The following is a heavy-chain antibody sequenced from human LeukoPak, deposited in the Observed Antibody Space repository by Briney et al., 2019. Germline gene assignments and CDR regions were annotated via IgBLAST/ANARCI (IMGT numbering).Heavy chain of an antibody. V-gene: IGHV5-51*01. D-gene: IGHD1-26*01. CDR3: ARLPTIVGPTRYFDS. Sequence: GESLKISCKGSGYRFSSYWIGWVRQMPGKGLERMGIIYPGDSDTRYSPSFQGQVTISADKSISTAYLQWSSLKASDTAMYYCARLPTIVGPTRYFDSWGQGTLVTVSS. CDR2: IYPGDSDT. CDR1: GYRFSSYW. J-gene: IGHJ4*02.